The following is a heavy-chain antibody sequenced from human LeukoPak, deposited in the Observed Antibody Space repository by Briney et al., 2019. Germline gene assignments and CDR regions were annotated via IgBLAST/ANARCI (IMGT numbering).Heavy chain of an antibody. CDR2: INSDGSST. V-gene: IGHV3-74*01. J-gene: IGHJ4*02. CDR3: ARGKSSGYLGLDY. CDR1: GFTFSSYW. D-gene: IGHD3-22*01. Sequence: GGSLRLSCAASGFTFSSYWMHWVRQAPGKGLVWVSRINSDGSSTSYADSVKGRFTISRDNAKNTLYLQMNSLRAEDTAVYYCARGKSSGYLGLDYWGQGTLVTVSS.